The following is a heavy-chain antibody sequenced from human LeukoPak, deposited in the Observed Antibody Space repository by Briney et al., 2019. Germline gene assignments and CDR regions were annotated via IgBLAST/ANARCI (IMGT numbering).Heavy chain of an antibody. CDR2: INPNSGGT. J-gene: IGHJ6*02. V-gene: IGHV1-2*02. Sequence: ASVKVSCKASGYTFTGYYMHWVRQAPGQGLEWMGWINPNSGGTNYAQKFQGRVTMTRDTSISTAYMELSRLRSDDTAVYYCATVPDCSSTSCYSYYYYGMDVWGQGTTVTVSS. CDR3: ATVPDCSSTSCYSYYYYGMDV. D-gene: IGHD2-2*01. CDR1: GYTFTGYY.